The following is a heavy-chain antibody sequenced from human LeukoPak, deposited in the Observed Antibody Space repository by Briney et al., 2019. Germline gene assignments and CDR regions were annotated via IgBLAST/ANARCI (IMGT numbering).Heavy chain of an antibody. D-gene: IGHD3-10*01. CDR3: ARSPGEVVNPEYAFDI. CDR2: ISSNGGST. Sequence: GGSLRLSCAASGFTFSSYAMHWVRQAPGKGLEYVSAISSNGGSTYYANSVKGRFTVSRDNSKNTLYLQMGSLRAEDMAVYYCARSPGEVVNPEYAFDIWGQGTMVTVSS. CDR1: GFTFSSYA. V-gene: IGHV3-64*01. J-gene: IGHJ3*02.